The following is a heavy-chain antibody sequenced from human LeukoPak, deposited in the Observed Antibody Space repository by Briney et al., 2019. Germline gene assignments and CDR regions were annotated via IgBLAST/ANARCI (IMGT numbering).Heavy chain of an antibody. CDR2: IWYDGSNK. CDR1: GFTFSSYG. CDR3: ARGRRSSGWYWTGCLDY. D-gene: IGHD6-19*01. J-gene: IGHJ4*02. V-gene: IGHV3-33*01. Sequence: GRSLRLSCAASGFTFSSYGMHWVRQAPGKGLEWVAVIWYDGSNKYYADSVKGRFTTSRDNSKNTLYLQMNSLRAEDTAVYYCARGRRSSGWYWTGCLDYWGQGTLVTVSS.